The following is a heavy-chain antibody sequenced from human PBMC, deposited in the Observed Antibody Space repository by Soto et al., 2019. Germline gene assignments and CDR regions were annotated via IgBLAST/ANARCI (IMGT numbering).Heavy chain of an antibody. Sequence: SVKVSCKASGGTFSSYAISWVRQAPGQGLEWMGGIIPIFGTANYAQKFQGRVTITADESTSTAYMELSSLRSEDTAVYYCARSLPSRMGMDVWGQGTTVTVSS. CDR2: IIPIFGTA. CDR1: GGTFSSYA. V-gene: IGHV1-69*13. J-gene: IGHJ6*02. CDR3: ARSLPSRMGMDV.